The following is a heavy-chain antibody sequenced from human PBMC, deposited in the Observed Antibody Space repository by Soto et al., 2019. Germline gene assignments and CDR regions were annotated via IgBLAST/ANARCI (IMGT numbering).Heavy chain of an antibody. CDR1: GGSISGYY. D-gene: IGHD4-17*01. Sequence: QVQLQESGPGLVKPSETLSLTCTVSGGSISGYYWSWIRQPAGKRLDGIGRIYASGNTNKNPSLKSRVTMSVDTSKNQFSLRLNSVTAADTAVYYCARVGRTRATVTTDAFDVWGQGTKVTVSS. CDR3: ARVGRTRATVTTDAFDV. CDR2: IYASGNT. V-gene: IGHV4-4*07. J-gene: IGHJ3*01.